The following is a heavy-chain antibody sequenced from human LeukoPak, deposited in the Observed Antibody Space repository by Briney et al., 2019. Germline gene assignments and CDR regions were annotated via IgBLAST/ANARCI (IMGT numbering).Heavy chain of an antibody. J-gene: IGHJ4*02. Sequence: ASVKVSCKVSGYTLTELSMHWVRRAPGRGLEWMGGFDPEDGETTYAQKFQGRVTMTEDTSTDTAYMELSSLRSEDTAVYYCATTFTWGSMDYWGQGTLVTVSS. CDR2: FDPEDGET. D-gene: IGHD2/OR15-2a*01. V-gene: IGHV1-24*01. CDR1: GYTLTELS. CDR3: ATTFTWGSMDY.